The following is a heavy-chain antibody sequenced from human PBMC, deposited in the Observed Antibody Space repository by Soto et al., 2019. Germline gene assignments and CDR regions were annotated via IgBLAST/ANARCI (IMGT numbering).Heavy chain of an antibody. D-gene: IGHD3-3*01. J-gene: IGHJ5*02. CDR2: VYSSGGT. CDR1: GGSMSSYY. V-gene: IGHV4-4*07. Sequence: PSETLSLTXTVSGGSMSSYYWTWIRQPAGKGLEWIGRVYSSGGTHYNPSLKSRVTTSLDTSKNQFSLRLLSVTDADTAVYYCARGQRFSDWFDPWGQGTLVTVSS. CDR3: ARGQRFSDWFDP.